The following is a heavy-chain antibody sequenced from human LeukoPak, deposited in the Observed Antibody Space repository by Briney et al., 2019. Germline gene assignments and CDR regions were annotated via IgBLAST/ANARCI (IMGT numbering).Heavy chain of an antibody. CDR2: IYYSGNT. J-gene: IGHJ4*02. D-gene: IGHD4-23*01. V-gene: IGHV4-59*01. CDR1: GGSISGFY. CDR3: ARDYGGKFDY. Sequence: SETLSLTCSVSGGSISGFYWSWIRQSPGKGLEWIGYIYYSGNTKYNPSLKSRVTMSVDASKNQFSLGVSSVTAADTAVYYCARDYGGKFDYWGQGTLVTVSS.